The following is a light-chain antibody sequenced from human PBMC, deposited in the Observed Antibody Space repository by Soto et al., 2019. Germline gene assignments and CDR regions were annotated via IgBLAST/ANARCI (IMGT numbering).Light chain of an antibody. CDR2: GAS. V-gene: IGKV1-12*01. J-gene: IGKJ3*01. CDR1: QGIGTW. CDR3: HQADSLFT. Sequence: DIKMPQSPSSVSASVGDSVTITCRASQGIGTWLAWYQQKPGQAPKLLIYGASRLQSGVPSRFSGSGSGTDFPLTITSLQPEDFATYYCHQADSLFTFGPGTKVDIK.